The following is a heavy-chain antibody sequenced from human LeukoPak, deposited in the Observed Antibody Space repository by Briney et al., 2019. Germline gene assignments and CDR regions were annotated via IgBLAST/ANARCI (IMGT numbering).Heavy chain of an antibody. D-gene: IGHD5-18*01. Sequence: SETLSLTCTVSGGSISSSVYYWGWIRQPPGKGLEWIGNIYYSGSTYSNPSLKSRVTISVDTSKNQFSLKLSSVTAADTAVHYCARQVGYTYGQVDYWGQGTLVTVSS. CDR1: GGSISSSVYY. CDR2: IYYSGST. CDR3: ARQVGYTYGQVDY. J-gene: IGHJ4*02. V-gene: IGHV4-39*01.